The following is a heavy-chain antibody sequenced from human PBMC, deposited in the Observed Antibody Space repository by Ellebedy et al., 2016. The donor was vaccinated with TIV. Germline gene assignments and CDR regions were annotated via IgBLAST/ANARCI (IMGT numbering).Heavy chain of an antibody. J-gene: IGHJ4*02. CDR3: ARGIRRITIFGVALDY. V-gene: IGHV4-34*01. CDR1: GGSFSGYY. D-gene: IGHD3-3*01. Sequence: SETLSLXXAVHGGSFSGYYWSWIRQPPGKGLEWIGEINHSGSTNYNPSLKSRVTISVDTSKNQFSLKLSSVTAADTAVYYCARGIRRITIFGVALDYWGQGTLVTVSS. CDR2: INHSGST.